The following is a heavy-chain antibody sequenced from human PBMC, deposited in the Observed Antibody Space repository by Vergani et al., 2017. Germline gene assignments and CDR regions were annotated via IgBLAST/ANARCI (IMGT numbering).Heavy chain of an antibody. CDR1: GFTFSNAW. Sequence: EVQLVESGGGLVKPGGSLRLSCAASGFTFSNAWMSWVRQAPGKGLEWVSAISGSGGSTYYADSVKGRFTISRDNSKNTLYLQMNSLRAEDTAVYYCAKGGGNTFDPWGQGTLVTVSS. V-gene: IGHV3-23*04. D-gene: IGHD3-16*01. CDR2: ISGSGGST. J-gene: IGHJ5*02. CDR3: AKGGGNTFDP.